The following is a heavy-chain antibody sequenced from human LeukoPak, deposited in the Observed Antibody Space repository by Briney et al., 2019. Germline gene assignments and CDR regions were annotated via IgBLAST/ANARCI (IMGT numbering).Heavy chain of an antibody. CDR2: LNPNSGNT. CDR1: GYTFTSYD. CDR3: ARVAEDTPVYSAYDYSRPLDY. V-gene: IGHV1-8*01. J-gene: IGHJ4*02. D-gene: IGHD5-12*01. Sequence: ASVKVSCKASGYTFTSYDINWVRQATGQGLEWMGWLNPNSGNTVYAQKFQGRVTMTMNTSISTAYMELSSLRSEDTAVYYCARVAEDTPVYSAYDYSRPLDYWGQGTLVTVSS.